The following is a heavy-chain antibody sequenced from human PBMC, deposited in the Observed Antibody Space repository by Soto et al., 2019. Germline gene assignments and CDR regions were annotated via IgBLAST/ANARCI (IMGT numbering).Heavy chain of an antibody. CDR2: IKQDGNEK. CDR3: VTVDHADY. J-gene: IGHJ4*02. V-gene: IGHV3-7*03. Sequence: EVQLVESGGALVRPGESLRLSCAASGNTTSTYWMGWFRQAPGRGLEWVATIKQDGNEKYYMESLRGRFTISRDNAIKSLYLQMSSLRAEDTAVYFCVTVDHADYWGQGTLVTVSS. D-gene: IGHD4-17*01. CDR1: GNTTSTYW.